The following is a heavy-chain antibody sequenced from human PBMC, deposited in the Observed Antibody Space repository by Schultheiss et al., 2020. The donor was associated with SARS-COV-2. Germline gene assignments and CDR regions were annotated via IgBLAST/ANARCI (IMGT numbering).Heavy chain of an antibody. D-gene: IGHD3-10*01. V-gene: IGHV3-23*01. Sequence: GGSLRLSCAASGFTFSNAWMSWVRQAPGKGLGWVSGMSGGGGSTYYADSVKGRFTISRDNSKNTLYLQMNSLRAEDTAVYYCAKDLGIWFGELPDYWGQGTLVTVSS. CDR1: GFTFSNAW. J-gene: IGHJ4*02. CDR2: MSGGGGST. CDR3: AKDLGIWFGELPDY.